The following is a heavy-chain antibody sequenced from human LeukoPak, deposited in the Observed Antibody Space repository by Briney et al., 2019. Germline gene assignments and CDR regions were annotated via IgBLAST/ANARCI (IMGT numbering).Heavy chain of an antibody. J-gene: IGHJ4*02. CDR3: ARGIAAAGTNDY. V-gene: IGHV1-2*02. CDR2: IKPSNGDT. D-gene: IGHD6-13*01. Sequence: GSSVKVSCKASGYNFSGHYMHWVRQAPGQGLEWMGWIKPSNGDTKYAQNFQGRVTMTRDTSISTAYMELSSLRSDDTAVYYCARGIAAAGTNDYWGQGTLVTVSS. CDR1: GYNFSGHY.